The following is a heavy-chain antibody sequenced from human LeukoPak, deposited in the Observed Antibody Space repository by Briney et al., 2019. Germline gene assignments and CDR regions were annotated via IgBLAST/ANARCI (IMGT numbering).Heavy chain of an antibody. V-gene: IGHV4-34*01. CDR2: INHSGST. Sequence: PSETLSLTCAVYGGSFSGYYWSWIRQPPGKGLEWIGEINHSGSTNYNPSLKSRVTISVDTSKNQFSLKLSSVTAADTAVYYCATNEGYSSGWYGVGVGYWGQGTLVTVSS. CDR1: GGSFSGYY. J-gene: IGHJ4*02. CDR3: ATNEGYSSGWYGVGVGY. D-gene: IGHD6-19*01.